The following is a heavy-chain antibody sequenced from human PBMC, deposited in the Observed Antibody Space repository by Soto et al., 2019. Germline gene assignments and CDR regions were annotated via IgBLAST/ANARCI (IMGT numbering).Heavy chain of an antibody. CDR2: IYPRGGTT. V-gene: IGHV1-46*01. J-gene: IGHJ5*02. CDR1: GYNFTSHY. D-gene: IGHD6-13*01. Sequence: ASVKVSCKASGYNFTSHYMHWVRQAPGQGLESMGIIYPRGGTTIYAQKFQGRVTMTRDTSTSTVYMELSSLRSEDTAVYYCARAYSSSRLIRFDPWGQGTLVTVSS. CDR3: ARAYSSSRLIRFDP.